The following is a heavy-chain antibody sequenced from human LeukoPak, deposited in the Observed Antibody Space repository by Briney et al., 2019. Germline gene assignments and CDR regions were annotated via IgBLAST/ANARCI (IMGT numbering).Heavy chain of an antibody. CDR2: ISNSGSKT. Sequence: GGSLRLSCAASGFTFSSHPMGWVRQAPGKGLEWVSVISNSGSKTKYTDSVRGRFTISRDNSKNTLYLQMNSLRAEDTAVYYCAKLVGNSDFDFWGQGTLVTVSS. CDR1: GFTFSSHP. D-gene: IGHD4-23*01. V-gene: IGHV3-23*01. J-gene: IGHJ4*02. CDR3: AKLVGNSDFDF.